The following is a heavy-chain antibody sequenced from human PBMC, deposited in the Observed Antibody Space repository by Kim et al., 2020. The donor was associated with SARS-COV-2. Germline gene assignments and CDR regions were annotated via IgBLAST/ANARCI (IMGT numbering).Heavy chain of an antibody. D-gene: IGHD3-9*01. CDR3: ARGGLTGISQEDY. Sequence: GGSLRLSCAASGFTFSSYWMHWVRQAPGKGLVWVSRINGDGSSTNYADSVKGRFTISRDNAKNTLYMQMNSLRAEDTAVYYCARGGLTGISQEDYWGQGTLVTVSS. CDR1: GFTFSSYW. V-gene: IGHV3-74*01. J-gene: IGHJ4*02. CDR2: INGDGSST.